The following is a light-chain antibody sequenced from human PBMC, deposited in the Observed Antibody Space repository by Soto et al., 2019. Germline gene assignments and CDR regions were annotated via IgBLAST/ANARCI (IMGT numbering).Light chain of an antibody. J-gene: IGLJ1*01. CDR1: SLDVGGFDY. Sequence: QSVLTQPRSVSGSPGQSVTISCTGTSLDVGGFDYVSWYQQHPGKAPTLIIYDVTQRPSGVPDRFSGFKSGNTASLTISGLDPGDEADYYCCSYAGIYTDLFGTGTKVTVL. CDR2: DVT. V-gene: IGLV2-11*01. CDR3: CSYAGIYTDL.